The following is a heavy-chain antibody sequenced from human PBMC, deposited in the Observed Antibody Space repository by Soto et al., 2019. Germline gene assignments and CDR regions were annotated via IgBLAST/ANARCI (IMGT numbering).Heavy chain of an antibody. CDR2: LSGSGLSA. Sequence: PGGSLRLSCSASGFTFSSYAMTWVRQAPGKAPEWVSGLSGSGLSASYADSVKGRFTISRDNSKTTLYLQMNSLRAEDTAVYYCATPRSGEIAACLDYWGQGTLVTVSS. V-gene: IGHV3-23*01. CDR3: ATPRSGEIAACLDY. CDR1: GFTFSSYA. D-gene: IGHD1-26*01. J-gene: IGHJ4*02.